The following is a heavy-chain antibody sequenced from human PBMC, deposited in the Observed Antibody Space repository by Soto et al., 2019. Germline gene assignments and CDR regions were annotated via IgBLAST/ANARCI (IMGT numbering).Heavy chain of an antibody. CDR3: AKDSDIVATMGGGWFDP. CDR1: GFTFSSYA. D-gene: IGHD5-12*01. J-gene: IGHJ5*02. V-gene: IGHV3-23*01. CDR2: ISGSGGST. Sequence: GGSLRLSCAASGFTFSSYAMSWVRQAPGKGLEWVSAISGSGGSTYYADSVKGRFTISRDNSKNTLYLQMNSLRAEDTAVYDCAKDSDIVATMGGGWFDPWGQGTLVTVSS.